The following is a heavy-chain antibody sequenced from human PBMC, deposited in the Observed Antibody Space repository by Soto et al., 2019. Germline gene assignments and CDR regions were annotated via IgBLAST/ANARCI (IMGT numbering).Heavy chain of an antibody. D-gene: IGHD6-6*01. CDR2: MNPNSGNT. V-gene: IGHV1-8*01. CDR3: ARAEPYSTSSPFDY. Sequence: QVQLVQSVAEVKKPGASVKVSCKTSGYTFTNYNINWVRQATGQGLEWMGWMNPNSGNTGYAQKFQGRVTMTRNTSITTSYMEMSSARSGDTAVYYCARAEPYSTSSPFDYWGQGNLVTVSS. CDR1: GYTFTNYN. J-gene: IGHJ4*02.